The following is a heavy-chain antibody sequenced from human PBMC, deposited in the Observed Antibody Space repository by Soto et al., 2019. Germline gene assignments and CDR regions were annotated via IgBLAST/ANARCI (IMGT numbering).Heavy chain of an antibody. V-gene: IGHV4-59*01. Sequence: QVQLQESGPGLVKPSETLSLTCTVSGGSISSYYWSWIRQPPGKGLEWIGYIYYSGSTNYNPSLKSRVTISVDTSKNQFSLKLSSVTAADTAVYYCARTYCSGGSCYWPEEINGDLYYFDYWGQGTLVTVSS. J-gene: IGHJ4*02. CDR2: IYYSGST. CDR3: ARTYCSGGSCYWPEEINGDLYYFDY. CDR1: GGSISSYY. D-gene: IGHD2-15*01.